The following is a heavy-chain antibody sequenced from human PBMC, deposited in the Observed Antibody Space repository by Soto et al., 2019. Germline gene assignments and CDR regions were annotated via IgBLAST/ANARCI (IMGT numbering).Heavy chain of an antibody. Sequence: SETLSLTCAVYGGSFSGYYWSWIRQPPGKGLEWIGEINHSGSTNYNPSLKSRVTISVDTSKNQFSLKLSSVTAADTAVYYCARGSSWLGFDYWGQGTLVTVSS. CDR3: ARGSSWLGFDY. J-gene: IGHJ4*02. CDR1: GGSFSGYY. D-gene: IGHD6-13*01. V-gene: IGHV4-34*01. CDR2: INHSGST.